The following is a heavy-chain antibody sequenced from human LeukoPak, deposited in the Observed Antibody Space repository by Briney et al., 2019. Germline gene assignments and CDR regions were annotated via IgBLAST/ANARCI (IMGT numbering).Heavy chain of an antibody. V-gene: IGHV1-18*01. D-gene: IGHD4-23*01. J-gene: IGHJ5*02. CDR2: ISAYNGNT. CDR1: GYTFTSYG. Sequence: ASVKVSCKAPGYTFTSYGISWVRQAPGQGLEWMGWISAYNGNTNYAQKLQGRVTMTTDTSTSTAYMELRSLRSDDTAVYYCARSRYDYGGNSVNWFDPWGQGTLVTVSS. CDR3: ARSRYDYGGNSVNWFDP.